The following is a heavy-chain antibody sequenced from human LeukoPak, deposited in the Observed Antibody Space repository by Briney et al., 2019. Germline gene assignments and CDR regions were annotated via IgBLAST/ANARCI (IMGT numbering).Heavy chain of an antibody. CDR3: ARRKAGRSYSPFDY. CDR1: GYTFTSYD. J-gene: IGHJ4*02. CDR2: MNPNSGNT. D-gene: IGHD1-26*01. V-gene: IGHV1-8*01. Sequence: GASVKVSCKASGYTFTSYDINWVRQATGQGLEWMGWMNPNSGNTGYAQKFQGRVTMTRNTSISTAYMELSSLRSEDTAVYYCARRKAGRSYSPFDYWGQGALVTVSS.